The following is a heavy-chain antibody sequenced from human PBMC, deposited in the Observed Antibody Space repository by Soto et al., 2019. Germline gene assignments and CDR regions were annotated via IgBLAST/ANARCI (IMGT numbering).Heavy chain of an antibody. D-gene: IGHD1-26*01. J-gene: IGHJ4*02. Sequence: PGESLKISCAASGFTFSSYGMHWVRQAPGKGLEWVAVISYDGSNKYYADSVKGRFTISRDNSKNTLYLQMNSLRAEDTAVYYCAKLLQWELPFDYWGQGTLVTVSS. CDR2: ISYDGSNK. V-gene: IGHV3-30*18. CDR3: AKLLQWELPFDY. CDR1: GFTFSSYG.